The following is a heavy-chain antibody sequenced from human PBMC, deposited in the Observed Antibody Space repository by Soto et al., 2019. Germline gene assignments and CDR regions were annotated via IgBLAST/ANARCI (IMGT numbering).Heavy chain of an antibody. J-gene: IGHJ6*02. CDR3: ARGQGYSSGWFYYYYYGMDV. Sequence: ETLSLTCAVYGGSFSGYYWSWIRQPPGKGLEWIGEINHSGSTNYSPSLKSRVTISVDTSKNQFSLKLSSVTAADTAVHYCARGQGYSSGWFYYYYYGMDVWGQGTTVTVSS. CDR1: GGSFSGYY. V-gene: IGHV4-34*01. CDR2: INHSGST. D-gene: IGHD6-19*01.